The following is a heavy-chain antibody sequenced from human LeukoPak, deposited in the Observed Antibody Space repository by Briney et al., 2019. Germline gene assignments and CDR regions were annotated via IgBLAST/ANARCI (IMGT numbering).Heavy chain of an antibody. J-gene: IGHJ3*02. CDR3: ARETTVVTPGRSDVFDI. CDR1: GGSISSHY. V-gene: IGHV4-59*11. CDR2: IYYSGST. Sequence: SETLSLTCTVSGGSISSHYWNWTRQPPGKGLEWLGYIYYSGSTNYNPSLKSRVTISVDTSKNQFSLKLSSVTAADTAVYYCARETTVVTPGRSDVFDIWGQGTMVTVSS. D-gene: IGHD4-23*01.